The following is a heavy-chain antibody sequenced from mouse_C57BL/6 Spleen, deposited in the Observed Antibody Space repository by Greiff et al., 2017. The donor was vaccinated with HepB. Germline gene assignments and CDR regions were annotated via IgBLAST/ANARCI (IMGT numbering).Heavy chain of an antibody. J-gene: IGHJ4*01. CDR3: ARRSDYDPGYYYAMDY. Sequence: QVQLQQSGAELVKPGASVKISCKASGYTFTDYYINWVKQRPGQGLEWIGKIGPGSGSTYYNEKFKGKATLTADKSSSTAYMQLNSLTSEDSAVHFCARRSDYDPGYYYAMDYWGQGTSVTVSS. V-gene: IGHV1-77*01. CDR2: IGPGSGST. CDR1: GYTFTDYY. D-gene: IGHD2-4*01.